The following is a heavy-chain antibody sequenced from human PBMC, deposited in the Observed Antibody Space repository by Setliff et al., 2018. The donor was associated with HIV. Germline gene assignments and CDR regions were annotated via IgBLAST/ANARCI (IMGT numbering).Heavy chain of an antibody. CDR1: GFTFSDYY. D-gene: IGHD2-2*01. Sequence: GGSLRLSCAASGFTFSDYYMSWIRQAPGKGLEWVSYISSSGSTIYYADSVKGRFTISRDTLKNTLYLQMNSLRAEDTAVYYCARRAYCSSTTCFDNWGQGTLVTVSS. CDR3: ARRAYCSSTTCFDN. CDR2: ISSSGSTI. J-gene: IGHJ4*02. V-gene: IGHV3-11*04.